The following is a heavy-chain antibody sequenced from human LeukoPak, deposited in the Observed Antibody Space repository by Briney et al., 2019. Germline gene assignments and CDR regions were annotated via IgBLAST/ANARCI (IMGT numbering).Heavy chain of an antibody. CDR1: GFTFSSYG. CDR3: AKSYGDPIDY. J-gene: IGHJ4*02. CDR2: ISYDGSNK. D-gene: IGHD5-18*01. Sequence: GGSLRLSCAASGFTFSSYGMHWVRQAPGKGLEWVAVISYDGSNKYYADSVKGRFTISRDNSKNTLYLQMNSLRAEDTAVYYCAKSYGDPIDYWGQGTLVTVSS. V-gene: IGHV3-30*18.